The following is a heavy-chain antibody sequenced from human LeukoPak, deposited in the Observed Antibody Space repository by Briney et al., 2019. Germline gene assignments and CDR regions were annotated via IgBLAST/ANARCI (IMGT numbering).Heavy chain of an antibody. Sequence: SETLSLTCAVYGGSFSGYYWSWIRQPPGKGLEWIGEINHSGSTNYNPSLKSRVTISVDTSKNQFSLKLSSVTAADTAVYYCARGPPLYHDFLYYFDYWGQGTLVTVSS. CDR2: INHSGST. D-gene: IGHD3-3*01. J-gene: IGHJ4*02. CDR3: ARGPPLYHDFLYYFDY. V-gene: IGHV4-34*01. CDR1: GGSFSGYY.